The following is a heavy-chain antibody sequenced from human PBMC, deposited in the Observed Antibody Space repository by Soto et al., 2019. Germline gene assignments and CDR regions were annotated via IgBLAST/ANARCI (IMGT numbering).Heavy chain of an antibody. J-gene: IGHJ4*02. Sequence: GGSLRLSCAASGFTFRSYAMSWVRQAPGKGLEWVSAISGSGGSTYYADSVKGRFTISRDNSKNTLYLQMNSLRAEDTAVYYCAKDRNYYDTSRCFDYWGQGTLVTVSS. CDR1: GFTFRSYA. V-gene: IGHV3-23*01. D-gene: IGHD3-22*01. CDR2: ISGSGGST. CDR3: AKDRNYYDTSRCFDY.